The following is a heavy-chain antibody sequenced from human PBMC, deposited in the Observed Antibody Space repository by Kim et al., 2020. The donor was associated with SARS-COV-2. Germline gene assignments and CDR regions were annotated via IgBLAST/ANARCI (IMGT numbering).Heavy chain of an antibody. CDR3: AKNPQTYFDY. CDR2: ST. V-gene: IGHV3-23*01. J-gene: IGHJ4*02. Sequence: STYYADSVKGRLTISRDNSKNTLYLQMNSLRAEDTAVYYCAKNPQTYFDYWGQGTLVTVSS.